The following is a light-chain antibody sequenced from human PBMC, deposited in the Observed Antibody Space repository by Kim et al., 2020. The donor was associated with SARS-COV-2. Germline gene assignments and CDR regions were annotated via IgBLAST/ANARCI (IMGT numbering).Light chain of an antibody. CDR2: AAS. CDR3: QQTNITPLT. CDR1: QSISSH. V-gene: IGKV1-39*01. Sequence: DIQMTQSPSSVSASVGDRVTITCRATQSISSHLDWYQQKPGRAPKLLIFAASTLESGVPSRFSGSGSETDFTLTISSLQPEDFATYYCQQTNITPLTFGPGTKVDIK. J-gene: IGKJ3*01.